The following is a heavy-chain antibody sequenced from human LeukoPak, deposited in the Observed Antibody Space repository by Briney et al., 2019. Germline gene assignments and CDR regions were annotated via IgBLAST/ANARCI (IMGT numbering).Heavy chain of an antibody. V-gene: IGHV3-23*01. D-gene: IGHD3/OR15-3a*01. CDR3: AKDSYGLDGGWSTQYYFDY. CDR2: ISGSGGST. CDR1: GFTFSSYA. Sequence: PGGSLRLSCAASGFTFSSYAMSWVRQAPGKGLEWVSAISGSGGSTYYADSVKGRFTISRDNSKNTLYLQMNSLRAEDTAVYNCAKDSYGLDGGWSTQYYFDYWGQGTLVTVSS. J-gene: IGHJ4*02.